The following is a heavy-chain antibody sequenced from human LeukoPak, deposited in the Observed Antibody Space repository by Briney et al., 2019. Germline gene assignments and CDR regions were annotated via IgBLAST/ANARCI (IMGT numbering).Heavy chain of an antibody. CDR1: GFTFSSYS. V-gene: IGHV3-21*01. CDR3: ARALSYSYGSMDC. D-gene: IGHD5-18*01. J-gene: IGHJ4*02. Sequence: GGSLRLSCADSGFTFSSYSMNWVRQAPGKGLEWVSSISSGSKYIYNADSVRGRFTISRDNAKNSLYLQMNSLRADDTAVYYCARALSYSYGSMDCWGQGTLVIVSS. CDR2: ISSGSKYI.